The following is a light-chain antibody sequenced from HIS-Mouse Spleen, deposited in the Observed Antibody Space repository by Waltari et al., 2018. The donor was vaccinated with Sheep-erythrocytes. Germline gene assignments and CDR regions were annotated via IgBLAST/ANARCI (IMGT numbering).Light chain of an antibody. CDR2: LGS. J-gene: IGKJ4*01. V-gene: IGKV2-28*01. CDR1: QSLLHSNGYNY. CDR3: MQALQTSWT. Sequence: DIVMTQSPLSLPVTPGEPASISCRSSQSLLHSNGYNYLDWYLQKPVQSPQLLIYLGSNRASGVPDRFSGSGSGTDFTLKISRVEAEDVGVYYCMQALQTSWTFGGGTKVEIK.